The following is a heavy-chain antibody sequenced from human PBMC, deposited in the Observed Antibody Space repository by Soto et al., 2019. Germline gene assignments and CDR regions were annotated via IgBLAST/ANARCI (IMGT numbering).Heavy chain of an antibody. Sequence: GGSLRLSCAASGFTFSSYAMHWVRQAPGKGLEWVAVISYDGSNKYYADSVKGRFTISRDNSKNTLYLQMNSLRAEDTAVYYCARVAIVRGYSYGYWFDPWGQGTLVTVSS. D-gene: IGHD5-18*01. CDR3: ARVAIVRGYSYGYWFDP. J-gene: IGHJ5*02. CDR1: GFTFSSYA. CDR2: ISYDGSNK. V-gene: IGHV3-30-3*01.